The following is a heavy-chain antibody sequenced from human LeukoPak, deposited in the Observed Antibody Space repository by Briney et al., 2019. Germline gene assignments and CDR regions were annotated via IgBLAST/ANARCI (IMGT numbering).Heavy chain of an antibody. CDR1: GFTFSSYAM. V-gene: IGHV4-4*02. D-gene: IGHD4-11*01. J-gene: IGHJ5*02. Sequence: PGGSLRLSCAASGFTFSSYAMSWVRQPPGKGLEWIGQIHNVGFTKYNPSLKSRVTISVDKSKNHFSLKLNSVTAADTALYYCASETDYSHPNWFDPWGQGILVTVSS. CDR2: IHNVGFT. CDR3: ASETDYSHPNWFDP.